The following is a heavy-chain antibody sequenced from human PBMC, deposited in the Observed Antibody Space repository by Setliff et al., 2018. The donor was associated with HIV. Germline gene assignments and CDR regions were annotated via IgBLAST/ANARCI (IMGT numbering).Heavy chain of an antibody. Sequence: ETLSLTCNVSSGSVNNYWWTWIRQPPGKGLEWIGYIYYSGSTYYNPSLKSRVTISVDTSKNQFSLMLSSVTAADTAVYYCARLGDYDSSGYSWFDYWGQGTLVTVSS. CDR2: IYYSGST. J-gene: IGHJ4*02. CDR1: SGSVNNYW. CDR3: ARLGDYDSSGYSWFDY. D-gene: IGHD3-22*01. V-gene: IGHV4-59*02.